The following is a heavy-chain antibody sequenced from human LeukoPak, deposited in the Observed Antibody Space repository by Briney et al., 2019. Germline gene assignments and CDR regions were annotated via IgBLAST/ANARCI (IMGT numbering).Heavy chain of an antibody. CDR2: IYSGERT. D-gene: IGHD3-10*01. V-gene: IGHV3-53*01. Sequence: GGSVRLSCAASGFTVSNNYMTWVRQAPGKGLEWVSVIYSGERTKYADSVKGRFTISRDNSKNTLHLQMNSLRAEDTAMYYCAKDWFYGDCWGQGTLVRVSS. CDR1: GFTVSNNY. CDR3: AKDWFYGDC. J-gene: IGHJ4*02.